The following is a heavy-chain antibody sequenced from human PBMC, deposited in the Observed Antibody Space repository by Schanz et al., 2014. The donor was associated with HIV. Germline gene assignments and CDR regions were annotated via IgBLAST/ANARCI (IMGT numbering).Heavy chain of an antibody. D-gene: IGHD1-20*01. CDR2: IWYDGSNK. V-gene: IGHV3-33*01. J-gene: IGHJ6*02. CDR1: GFTFSNYG. CDR3: ARGEAITYYYHYYGMDV. Sequence: QVQLVESGGGVVQPGRSLRLSCAASGFTFSNYGMHWVRQAPGKGLEWVAVIWYDGSNKYYADSVKGRFAISREDSKNTVHLQMDSLRPEDTAVYYCARGEAITYYYHYYGMDVWGQGTTVTVSS.